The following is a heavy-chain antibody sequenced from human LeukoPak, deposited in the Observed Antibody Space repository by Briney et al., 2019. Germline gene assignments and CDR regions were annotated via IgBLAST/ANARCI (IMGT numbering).Heavy chain of an antibody. V-gene: IGHV3-7*01. D-gene: IGHD1-26*01. Sequence: PGGSLRLSCAASGFTFRNYWMSWVRQAPGKGLEWVANIKQDGSEKYYVDSVKGRFTISRDNSKNTLYLQMNSLTAEDTAVYYCAKDGGSLTYYFDYWGQGTLVTVSS. CDR3: AKDGGSLTYYFDY. CDR2: IKQDGSEK. CDR1: GFTFRNYW. J-gene: IGHJ4*02.